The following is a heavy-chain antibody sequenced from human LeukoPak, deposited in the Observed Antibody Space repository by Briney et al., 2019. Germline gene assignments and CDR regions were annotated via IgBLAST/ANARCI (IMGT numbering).Heavy chain of an antibody. CDR1: GASLTTYY. V-gene: IGHV4-59*08. CDR2: IYYSGST. CDR3: ARLGAGSYSYYLDY. Sequence: SETLSLTCTVSGASLTTYYWSWIRQPPGKGLEWIGYIYYSGSTKYNPSLKSRVTISVDRSKNQFSLKLSSVTAADTAVYYCARLGAGSYSYYLDYWGQGTLVTVSS. J-gene: IGHJ4*02. D-gene: IGHD3-10*01.